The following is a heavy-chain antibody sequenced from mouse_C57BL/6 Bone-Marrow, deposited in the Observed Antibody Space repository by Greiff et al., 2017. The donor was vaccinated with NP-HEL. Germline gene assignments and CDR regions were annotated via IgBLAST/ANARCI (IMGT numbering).Heavy chain of an antibody. CDR2: IYPRDGST. CDR1: GYTFTDHT. D-gene: IGHD2-4*01. CDR3: ARGTPYYYNWYFDV. V-gene: IGHV1-78*01. Sequence: VKLQQSDAELVKPGASVKISCKVSGYTFTDHTIHWMKQRPEQGLEWIGYIYPRDGSTKYNEKFKGKVTLTGDKASSPAFLQLNSLTSEDSAVYFCARGTPYYYNWYFDVWGTGTTVTVSS. J-gene: IGHJ1*03.